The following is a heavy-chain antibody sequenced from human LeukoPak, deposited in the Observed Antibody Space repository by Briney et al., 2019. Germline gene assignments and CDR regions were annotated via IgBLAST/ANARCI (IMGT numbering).Heavy chain of an antibody. D-gene: IGHD4-11*01. CDR3: AEGIPTTTGGEN. V-gene: IGHV4-59*12. CDR1: GGSINSYF. J-gene: IGHJ4*02. CDR2: IYYSGST. Sequence: PSETLSLTCTVSGGSINSYFWTWIRQPAGKGLEWIGYIYYSGSTNYNPSLKSRVTMSVDTSKNQFSLKLSSVTAADTAVYYCAEGIPTTTGGENWGRGTLVTVSS.